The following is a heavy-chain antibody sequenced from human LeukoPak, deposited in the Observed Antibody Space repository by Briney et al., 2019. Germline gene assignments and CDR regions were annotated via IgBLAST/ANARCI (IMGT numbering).Heavy chain of an antibody. CDR2: MYYSGST. CDR1: GGSISSYY. J-gene: IGHJ4*02. D-gene: IGHD4-17*01. Sequence: SETLSLTCTVSGGSISSYYWSWIRQPPGRGLEWIAYMYYSGSTNYNPSLQSRVTISGDTSKNQFSLKLTSVTAADTAVYYCAKDDYGDSNWGQGTLVTVSS. CDR3: AKDDYGDSN. V-gene: IGHV4-4*08.